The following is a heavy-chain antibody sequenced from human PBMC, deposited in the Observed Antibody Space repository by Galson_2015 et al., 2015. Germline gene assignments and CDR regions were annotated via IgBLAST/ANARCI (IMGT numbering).Heavy chain of an antibody. CDR1: GFTFSSYG. Sequence: SLRLSCAASGFTFSSYGMHWVRQAPGKGLEWVAVISYDGSNKYYADSVKGRFTISRDNSKNTLYLQMNSLRAEDTAVYYCAREGAAYGFCSSTSCPASRYFDLWGRGTLVTVSS. V-gene: IGHV3-30*03. J-gene: IGHJ2*01. CDR3: AREGAAYGFCSSTSCPASRYFDL. D-gene: IGHD2-2*01. CDR2: ISYDGSNK.